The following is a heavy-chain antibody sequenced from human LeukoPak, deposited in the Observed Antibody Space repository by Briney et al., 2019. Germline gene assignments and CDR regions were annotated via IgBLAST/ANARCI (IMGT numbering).Heavy chain of an antibody. D-gene: IGHD3-3*01. CDR1: GFTFSSYE. V-gene: IGHV3-48*03. CDR2: ISSSGSTI. J-gene: IGHJ3*02. CDR3: ARTIFGVVIRRRGAFDI. Sequence: GGSLRLSCAASGFTFSSYEMNWVRQAPGKGLEWVSYISSSGSTIYYADSVKGRFTISRDNAKNSLCLQMNSLRAEDTAVYYCARTIFGVVIRRRGAFDIWGQGTMVTVSS.